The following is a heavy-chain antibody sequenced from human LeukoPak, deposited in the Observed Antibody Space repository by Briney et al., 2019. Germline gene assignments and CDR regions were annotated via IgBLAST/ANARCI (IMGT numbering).Heavy chain of an antibody. CDR3: AKDGNDFWSGYYTEASYFDY. CDR1: GFTFSSYG. V-gene: IGHV3-30*02. Sequence: GGSLRLSCAASGFTFSSYGMHWVRQAPGKGLEWVAFIRYDGSNKYYADSVKGRFTISRDNSKNTLYLQMNSLRAEDTAVYYCAKDGNDFWSGYYTEASYFDYWGQGTLVTVSS. D-gene: IGHD3-3*01. J-gene: IGHJ4*02. CDR2: IRYDGSNK.